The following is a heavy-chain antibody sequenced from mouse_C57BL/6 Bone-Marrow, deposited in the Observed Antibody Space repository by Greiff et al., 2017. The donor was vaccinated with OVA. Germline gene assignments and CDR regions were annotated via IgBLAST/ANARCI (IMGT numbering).Heavy chain of an antibody. V-gene: IGHV1-39*01. J-gene: IGHJ1*03. CDR1: GYSFTDYN. CDR2: INPNYGTT. Sequence: EVQLQQSGPELVKPGASVKISCKASGYSFTDYNMNWVKQSNGKSLEWIGVINPNYGTTSYNQKFKGKATLTVAQSSSTAYMQLNDLTSEDSAVYYCALYYGSSYRYFDVWGRGTTVTVSS. D-gene: IGHD1-1*01. CDR3: ALYYGSSYRYFDV.